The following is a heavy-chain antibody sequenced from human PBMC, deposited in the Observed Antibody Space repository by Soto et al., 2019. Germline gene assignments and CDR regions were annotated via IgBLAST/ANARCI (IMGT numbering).Heavy chain of an antibody. CDR3: AKERSSGWSFDY. CDR2: ISGSGDST. J-gene: IGHJ4*02. Sequence: EVQLLESGGGLVQPGGSLRLSCAASGFTFSTYAMNWVRQAPGKGLEWVSGISGSGDSTYYADSVKGRFTVSRDNAKNTLNLQMNSPIAENTAVFYCAKERSSGWSFDYWGQGTLVTVSS. CDR1: GFTFSTYA. D-gene: IGHD6-19*01. V-gene: IGHV3-23*01.